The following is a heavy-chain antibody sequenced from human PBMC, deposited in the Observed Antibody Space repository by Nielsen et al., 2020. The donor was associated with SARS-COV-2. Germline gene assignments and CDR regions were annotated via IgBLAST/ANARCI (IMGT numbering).Heavy chain of an antibody. CDR1: GGTFSSYA. CDR3: ARAFGDFWSGSSFYYYYYMDV. V-gene: IGHV1-69*13. Sequence: SVKVSCKASGGTFSSYAISWVRQAPGQGLEWMGGIIPIFGTANYAQKFQGRVTITADESTSTAYMELSSLRSEDTAVYYCARAFGDFWSGSSFYYYYYMDVWGKGTTVTVSS. J-gene: IGHJ6*03. D-gene: IGHD3-3*01. CDR2: IIPIFGTA.